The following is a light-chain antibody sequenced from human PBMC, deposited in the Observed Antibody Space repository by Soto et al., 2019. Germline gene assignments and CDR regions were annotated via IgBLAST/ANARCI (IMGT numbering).Light chain of an antibody. J-gene: IGLJ3*02. CDR2: ENN. CDR3: ETWDTSLGAGV. Sequence: QSVLTQPPSVSAAPGQKVTISCSGSSSNIGNSYISWYQQLPGTAPKLLIYENNKRPSGIPDRFSGSKSGTSATLGITGLQTGDEADYYCETWDTSLGAGVFGGGTKLTVL. CDR1: SSNIGNSY. V-gene: IGLV1-51*02.